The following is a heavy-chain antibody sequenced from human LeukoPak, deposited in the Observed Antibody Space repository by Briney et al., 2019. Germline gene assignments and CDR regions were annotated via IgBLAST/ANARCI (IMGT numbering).Heavy chain of an antibody. D-gene: IGHD2-21*02. V-gene: IGHV4-34*01. CDR1: GGSFSGYY. J-gene: IGHJ3*02. CDR2: INRSGST. Sequence: PSETLSLTCAVYGGSFSGYYWSWIRQPPGKGLEWIGEINRSGSTNYNPSLKSRVTISVDTSKNQFSLKLSSVTAADTAVYYCARGGSRRVVVTARSAFDIWGQGTMVTVSS. CDR3: ARGGSRRVVVTARSAFDI.